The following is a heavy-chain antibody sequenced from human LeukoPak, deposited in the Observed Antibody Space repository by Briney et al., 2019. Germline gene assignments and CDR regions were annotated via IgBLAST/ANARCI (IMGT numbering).Heavy chain of an antibody. J-gene: IGHJ4*02. D-gene: IGHD6-13*01. Sequence: ASVKVSCKASGYTLSSYYLHWVRQAPGQGLEWMGIINPNGGTTSYAQKFQGRVTLTRDTSTSTVYMELSSLRSEDMAVYYCAWGRAKTAGGDYWGQGTLVTVSS. CDR2: INPNGGTT. CDR1: GYTLSSYY. CDR3: AWGRAKTAGGDY. V-gene: IGHV1-46*03.